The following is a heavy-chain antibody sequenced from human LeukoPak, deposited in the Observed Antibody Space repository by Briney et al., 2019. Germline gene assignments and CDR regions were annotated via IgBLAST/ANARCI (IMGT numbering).Heavy chain of an antibody. J-gene: IGHJ6*02. CDR1: GGTFSSYA. V-gene: IGHV1-69*05. CDR2: IIPIFGTA. CDR3: ARGYYDESGHYYYYSMDA. D-gene: IGHD3-22*01. Sequence: SVKVSCKASGGTFSSYAISWVRQAPGQGLEWMGGIIPIFGTANYAQKFQGRVTMTTDTFTSTAYMELRSLRSDDTAFYYCARGYYDESGHYYYYSMDAWGQGTTVTVSS.